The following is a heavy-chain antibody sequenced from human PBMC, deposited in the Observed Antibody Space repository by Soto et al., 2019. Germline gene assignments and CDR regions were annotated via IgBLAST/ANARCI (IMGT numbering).Heavy chain of an antibody. CDR1: GFTFSSYG. CDR2: ISYDGSNK. D-gene: IGHD4-17*01. CDR3: AKGPFYGDYNWFDP. V-gene: IGHV3-30*18. J-gene: IGHJ5*02. Sequence: QVQLVESGGGVVQPGRSLRLSCAASGFTFSSYGMHWVRQAPGKGLEWVAVISYDGSNKYYADSVKGRFTISRDNSKNTLFLQMNSRRAEDTAVYYCAKGPFYGDYNWFDPWGQGTLVTVSS.